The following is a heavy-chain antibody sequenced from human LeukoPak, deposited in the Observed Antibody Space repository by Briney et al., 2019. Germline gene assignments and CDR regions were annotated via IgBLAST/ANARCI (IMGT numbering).Heavy chain of an antibody. CDR2: IYYSGST. CDR3: ARLSGYSRPFDP. Sequence: SETLSLTCTVSGVSISSYYWSWIRQPPGKGLEWIGYIYYSGSTNYNPSLKSRVTISVDTSKNQFSLKLSSVTAADTAVYYCARLSGYSRPFDPWGQGTLVTVSS. V-gene: IGHV4-59*01. J-gene: IGHJ5*02. D-gene: IGHD6-13*01. CDR1: GVSISSYY.